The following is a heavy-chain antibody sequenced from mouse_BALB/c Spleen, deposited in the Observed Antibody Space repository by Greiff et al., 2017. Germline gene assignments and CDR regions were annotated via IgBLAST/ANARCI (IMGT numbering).Heavy chain of an antibody. CDR3: GRASGDGNYEFDY. CDR1: GYTFTSYV. V-gene: IGHV1-14*01. CDR2: INPYNDGT. J-gene: IGHJ3*01. D-gene: IGHD2-1*01. Sequence: EVQLMESGPELVKPGASVKMSCKASGYTFTSYVMPWVRQKPGKGLEWIGYINPYNDGTNYNEKFKGKATFTADTSSSPAYMQLSSLTSEDSAVYYCGRASGDGNYEFDYWGQGTLVTVSA.